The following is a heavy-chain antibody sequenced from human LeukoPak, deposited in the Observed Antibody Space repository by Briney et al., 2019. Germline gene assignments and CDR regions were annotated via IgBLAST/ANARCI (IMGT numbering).Heavy chain of an antibody. J-gene: IGHJ4*02. Sequence: HAGGSLRLSCAASDFSVGDNYMTWVRQASGKGLQWVSLMYSVGTTFYADSVEGRFTMSRDSSKNTLYLQMNSLRAEDTAVYYCAKDASEPSRMYYYGSGTQYYFDYWGQGTLVTVSS. V-gene: IGHV3-66*01. CDR3: AKDASEPSRMYYYGSGTQYYFDY. CDR2: MYSVGTT. D-gene: IGHD3-10*01. CDR1: DFSVGDNY.